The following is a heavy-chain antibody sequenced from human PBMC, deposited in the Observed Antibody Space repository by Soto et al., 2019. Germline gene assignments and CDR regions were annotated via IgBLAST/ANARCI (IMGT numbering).Heavy chain of an antibody. D-gene: IGHD3-16*02. V-gene: IGHV4-4*09. J-gene: IGHJ5*02. CDR3: ATQEVGGNCYRFDV. CDR2: VYHSGTT. Sequence: PSETLSLTCTVSRGSISNYYWSWIRQPPGKGPEWIGYVYHSGTTDYNPSLESRVTISLDTSKNQFSLKLSSVTAADTAVYYCATQEVGGNCYRFDVWGQGTPVTVS. CDR1: RGSISNYY.